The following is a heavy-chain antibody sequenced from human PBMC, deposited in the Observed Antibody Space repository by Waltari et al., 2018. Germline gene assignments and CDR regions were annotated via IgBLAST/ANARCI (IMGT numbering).Heavy chain of an antibody. CDR1: GFTFSSYG. V-gene: IGHV3-30*18. D-gene: IGHD6-19*01. CDR3: AKDSSGWYRVYFDY. J-gene: IGHJ4*02. Sequence: QVQLVESGGGVVQPGRSLRLSCAASGFTFSSYGMHWVRQAPGKGLEWVAVISYDGSNKYYADSVKGRFTISRDNSKNTLYLQMNSLRAEDTAVYYCAKDSSGWYRVYFDYWGQGTLVTVSS. CDR2: ISYDGSNK.